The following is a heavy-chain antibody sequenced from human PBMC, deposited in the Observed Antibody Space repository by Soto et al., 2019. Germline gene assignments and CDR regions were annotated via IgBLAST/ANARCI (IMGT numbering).Heavy chain of an antibody. CDR1: GYTFTSYY. V-gene: IGHV1-46*01. Sequence: ASVKVSCKASGYTFTSYYMHWVRQAPGQGLEWMGIINPSGGSTSYAQKFQGRVTMTRDTSTSTVYMELSSLRSEDTAVYYCARDVITIFGVASNWFDPWGQGTLVTVSS. CDR2: INPSGGST. J-gene: IGHJ5*02. CDR3: ARDVITIFGVASNWFDP. D-gene: IGHD3-3*01.